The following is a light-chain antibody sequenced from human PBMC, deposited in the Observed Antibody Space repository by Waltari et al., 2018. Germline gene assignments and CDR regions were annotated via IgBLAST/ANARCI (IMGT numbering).Light chain of an antibody. CDR1: RGSLASNY. CDR2: EDN. CDR3: QSYDSSNHEV. V-gene: IGLV6-57*02. J-gene: IGLJ2*01. Sequence: NFMLTQPHSVSESPGKTVTISCTVSRGSLASNYVQWYQQRPGSAPTTVIYEDNQRPSGVPDRFSGSIDSSSNSASLTISGLKTEDEADYYCQSYDSSNHEVFGGGTKLTVL.